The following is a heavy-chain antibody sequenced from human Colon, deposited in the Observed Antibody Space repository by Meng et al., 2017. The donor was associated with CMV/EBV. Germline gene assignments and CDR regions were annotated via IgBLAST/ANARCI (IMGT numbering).Heavy chain of an antibody. Sequence: ASGFTFGDYTMPWVRQAPGKGLEWVSLITSDGDSTYYADSMKGRFTISRDNSKNLLYLQMNSLRIEDTALYYCAKDRVKKQLPYPDHWGQGTLVTVSS. CDR2: ITSDGDST. CDR1: GFTFGDYT. CDR3: AKDRVKKQLPYPDH. V-gene: IGHV3-43*01. D-gene: IGHD2-2*02. J-gene: IGHJ4*02.